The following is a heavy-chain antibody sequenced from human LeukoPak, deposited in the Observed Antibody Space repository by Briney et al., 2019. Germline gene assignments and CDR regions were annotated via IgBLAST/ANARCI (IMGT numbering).Heavy chain of an antibody. V-gene: IGHV1-69*05. D-gene: IGHD2-2*02. J-gene: IGHJ3*02. CDR3: ATASVPGAIEGHFDPLDI. CDR2: SIPLYHSA. CDR1: GGTFRSYA. Sequence: ASVKVSCKASGGTFRSYAFSWVRQAPGRGLEWMGGSIPLYHSANYAQNFQGRVTLTTDESTNTAYMELSSLRSEDTAVYYFATASVPGAIEGHFDPLDIWGQGTMVTVSS.